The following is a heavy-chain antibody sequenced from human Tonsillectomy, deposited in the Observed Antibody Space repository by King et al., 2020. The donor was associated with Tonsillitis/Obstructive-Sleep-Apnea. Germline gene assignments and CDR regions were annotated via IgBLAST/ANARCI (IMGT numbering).Heavy chain of an antibody. CDR2: LYSGGDS. CDR1: GLTISSNY. J-gene: IGHJ2*01. CDR3: ARDRGDWGNREWYSDL. D-gene: IGHD7-27*01. V-gene: IGHV3-66*01. Sequence: VQLVESGGGLVQPGGSLRLSCAAFGLTISSNYMSWVRQVPEKGLEWVSVLYSGGDSYYADSVKGRFTVSRDDSKNTLFLQMNSLGAEETAVYYCARDRGDWGNREWYSDLWGRGTLVTVSS.